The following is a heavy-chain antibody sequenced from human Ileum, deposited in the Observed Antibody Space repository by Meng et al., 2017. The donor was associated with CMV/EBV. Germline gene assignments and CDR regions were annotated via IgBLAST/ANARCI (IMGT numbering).Heavy chain of an antibody. Sequence: GGSLRLSCAASGFIFSAYPMNWIRQGPGKGLEWIAHIRDSGTTYYADSVRGRFTISRDSAKTSLFLQMSSLRAEDTAVYFCARDHDCGFDLWGQG. V-gene: IGHV3-69-1*01. CDR3: ARDHDCGFDL. CDR1: GFIFSAYP. D-gene: IGHD2-21*02. CDR2: IRDSGTT. J-gene: IGHJ4*03.